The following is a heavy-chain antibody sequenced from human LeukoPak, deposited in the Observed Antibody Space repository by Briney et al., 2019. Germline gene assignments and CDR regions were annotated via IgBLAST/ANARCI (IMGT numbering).Heavy chain of an antibody. CDR3: AIPYGDYVGAFGI. CDR2: IYYSGST. D-gene: IGHD4-17*01. V-gene: IGHV4-59*08. CDR1: GGSISSYY. J-gene: IGHJ3*02. Sequence: SETLSLTCTVSGGSISSYYWSWIRQPPGKGLEWIGYIYYSGSTNYNPSLKSRVTISVDTSKNQFSLKLSSVTAADTAVYYCAIPYGDYVGAFGIWGQGTMVTVSS.